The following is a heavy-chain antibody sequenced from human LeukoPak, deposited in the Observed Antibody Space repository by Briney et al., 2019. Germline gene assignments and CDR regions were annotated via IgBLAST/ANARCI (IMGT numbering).Heavy chain of an antibody. J-gene: IGHJ4*02. CDR2: INSDGSST. Sequence: GGSLRLSCAASGFTFSSYWMHWVRQAPGKGLVWVSRINSDGSSTSYADSVKGRFTISRDNDKNTLYLQMNRLRAEDTAVYYCARADEYYGSGSYSGYWGQGTLVTVSS. CDR3: ARADEYYGSGSYSGY. CDR1: GFTFSSYW. V-gene: IGHV3-74*01. D-gene: IGHD3-10*01.